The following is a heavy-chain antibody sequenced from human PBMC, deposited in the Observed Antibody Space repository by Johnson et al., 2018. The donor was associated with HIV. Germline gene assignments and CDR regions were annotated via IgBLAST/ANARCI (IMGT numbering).Heavy chain of an antibody. Sequence: VQLVESGGGVVQPGGSLRLSCAASGFTFSSYALHWVRQAPGKGLEWVAVISYDGSNKYYADSVKGRLTISRDNSKNTLYLQMSSRRAEDTAMYYCGRDMSSRGGMGDAFDICGQGTMVTVSS. CDR3: GRDMSSRGGMGDAFDI. J-gene: IGHJ3*02. V-gene: IGHV3-30-3*01. CDR1: GFTFSSYA. D-gene: IGHD6-13*01. CDR2: ISYDGSNK.